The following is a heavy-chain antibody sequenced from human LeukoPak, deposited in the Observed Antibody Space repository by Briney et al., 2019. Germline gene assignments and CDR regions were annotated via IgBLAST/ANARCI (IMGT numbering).Heavy chain of an antibody. CDR3: ARDPYYSDRSGYSY. J-gene: IGHJ4*02. V-gene: IGHV3-21*01. CDR2: ISSSSTYI. Sequence: GGSLRHSCAASGFTFSSYSMNWVRQAPGKGLEWVSSISSSSTYIYYADSVKGRFTISRDNAKNSLFLQMNSLRAEDTAVYYCARDPYYSDRSGYSYWGQGTLVTVSS. CDR1: GFTFSSYS. D-gene: IGHD3-22*01.